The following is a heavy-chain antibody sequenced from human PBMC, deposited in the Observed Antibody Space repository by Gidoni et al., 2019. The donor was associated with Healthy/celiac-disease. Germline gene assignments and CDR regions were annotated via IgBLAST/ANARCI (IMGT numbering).Heavy chain of an antibody. CDR1: GGSISSSNW. V-gene: IGHV4-4*02. CDR2: IYPSGST. J-gene: IGHJ6*02. D-gene: IGHD3-10*01. Sequence: QVQLQESGPGLVKPSGTLSLTFAVSGGSISSSNWWSWVRQPPGKGLEWIGEIYPSGSTNYNPSLQSRVTISVDKSKNQFSLKLSCVTAADTAVYYCARELGYGSGSPAQYYYYYYGMDVWGQGTTVTVSS. CDR3: ARELGYGSGSPAQYYYYYYGMDV.